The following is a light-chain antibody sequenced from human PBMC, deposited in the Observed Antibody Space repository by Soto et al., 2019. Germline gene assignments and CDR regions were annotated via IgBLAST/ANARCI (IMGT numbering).Light chain of an antibody. Sequence: QSALTQPASVSGSPGQSITISCTGTGSDVGGYNYVSWYQQHPGKAPKLMIYDVSNRPSGVSNRFSGSKSGNTASLTISGLQAEDEADYYCNSYTSRSSSTYVFGTGTKVTVL. CDR3: NSYTSRSSSTYV. J-gene: IGLJ1*01. CDR2: DVS. V-gene: IGLV2-14*01. CDR1: GSDVGGYNY.